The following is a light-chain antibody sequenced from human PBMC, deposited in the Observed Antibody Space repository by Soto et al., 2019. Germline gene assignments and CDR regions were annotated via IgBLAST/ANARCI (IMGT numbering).Light chain of an antibody. J-gene: IGKJ4*01. CDR1: QIVSDN. Sequence: ERATLSCRASQIVSDNYLAWYQQKPGQAPRLVVYGASTRASGIPARFSGSGSGTEFTLTISSLLSEDFAVYSCQQYNNWPLTFGGGTKVDIK. CDR2: GAS. CDR3: QQYNNWPLT. V-gene: IGKV3D-15*01.